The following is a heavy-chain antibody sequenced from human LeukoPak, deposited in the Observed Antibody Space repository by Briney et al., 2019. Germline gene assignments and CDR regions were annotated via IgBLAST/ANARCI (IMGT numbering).Heavy chain of an antibody. CDR1: GFTFSNYD. V-gene: IGHV3-48*01. CDR3: AELGITMIGGV. CDR2: ISSSSSTI. J-gene: IGHJ6*04. D-gene: IGHD3-10*02. Sequence: GGSLRLSCAVSGFTFSNYDMNWVRQAPGKGLEWVSYISSSSSTIHYADSVKGRFTISRDNAKNSLYLQMNSLRAEDTAVYYCAELGITMIGGVWGKGTTVTISS.